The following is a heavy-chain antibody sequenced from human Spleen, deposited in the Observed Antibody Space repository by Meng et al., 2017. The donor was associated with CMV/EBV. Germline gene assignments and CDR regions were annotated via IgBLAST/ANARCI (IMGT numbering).Heavy chain of an antibody. Sequence: SETLSLTCTVSGGSISSGDYYWSWIRQPPGKGLEWIGYIYYSGGTNYNPSLQSRVTISVDTSKNQFSLKLSSVTAADTAMYYCARSVGCSSTYCYTYTSSWYPDYWGQGTLVTVSS. CDR1: GGSISSGDYY. CDR2: IYYSGGT. V-gene: IGHV4-31*03. D-gene: IGHD6-13*01. J-gene: IGHJ4*02. CDR3: ARSVGCSSTYCYTYTSSWYPDY.